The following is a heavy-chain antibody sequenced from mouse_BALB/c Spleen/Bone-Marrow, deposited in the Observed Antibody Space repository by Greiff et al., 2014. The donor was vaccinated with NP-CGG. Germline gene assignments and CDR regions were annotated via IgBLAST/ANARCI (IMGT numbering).Heavy chain of an antibody. D-gene: IGHD1-1*01. CDR2: ISNGGGNT. Sequence: EVKLVESGGGLVQPGGSLKLSCAASGFIFSRYTMSWVRQIPEKRLEWVAYISNGGGNTYYPDTVEGRFTISRDNVKNFLYLQMSSLKSDDTAMYYCASGGAKGKSLAYSTDYWGQGPSLIVS. CDR1: GFIFSRYT. V-gene: IGHV5-12-2*01. CDR3: ASGGAKGKSLAYSTDY. J-gene: IGHJ4*01.